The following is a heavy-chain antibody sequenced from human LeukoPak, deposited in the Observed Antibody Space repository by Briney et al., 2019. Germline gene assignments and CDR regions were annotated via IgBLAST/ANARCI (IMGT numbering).Heavy chain of an antibody. J-gene: IGHJ3*02. CDR1: GFTFSTYA. CDR3: ARARSSYGYGDAFDI. CDR2: ISYDGSSK. V-gene: IGHV3-30*04. D-gene: IGHD5-18*01. Sequence: GGSLRLPCAASGFTFSTYAMHWVRQAPGKGLEWVAVISYDGSSKYYADSVKGRFTISRDNSKNTLYLQMNSLRAEDTAVYYCARARSSYGYGDAFDIWGQGTMVTVSS.